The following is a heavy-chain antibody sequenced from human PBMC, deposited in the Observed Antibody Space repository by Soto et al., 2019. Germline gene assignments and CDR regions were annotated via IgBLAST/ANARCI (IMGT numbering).Heavy chain of an antibody. V-gene: IGHV4-30-4*02. D-gene: IGHD6-19*01. CDR3: AKSLWDTSGWKTDY. J-gene: IGHJ4*02. Sequence: PSETLSLTCTVSGGSIISGDYYWSWIRQPPGKGLEWIGYIYYSGDTSYNPSLKSRVTISIDTSKNQFSLRLSSVTAADTAVYYCAKSLWDTSGWKTDYWGQGTLVTVSS. CDR1: GGSIISGDYY. CDR2: IYYSGDT.